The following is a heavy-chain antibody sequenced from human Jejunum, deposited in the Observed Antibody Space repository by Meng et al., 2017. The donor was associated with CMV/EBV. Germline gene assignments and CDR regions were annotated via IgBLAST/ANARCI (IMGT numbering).Heavy chain of an antibody. Sequence: CKVSGFSVGISQMNWVRQAPGKGREWVSVICSGDTTHYADSVKGRFIISRDNSMNTLYLQMDSLRAEDTAVYYCVVGHDSRKVAYWGQGTRVTVSS. CDR3: VVGHDSRKVAY. V-gene: IGHV3-53*01. CDR1: GFSVGISQ. D-gene: IGHD2-15*01. J-gene: IGHJ4*02. CDR2: ICSGDTT.